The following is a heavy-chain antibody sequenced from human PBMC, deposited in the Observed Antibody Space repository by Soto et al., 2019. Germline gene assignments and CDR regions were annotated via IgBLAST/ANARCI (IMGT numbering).Heavy chain of an antibody. J-gene: IGHJ4*02. Sequence: GGSLRLSCEASGFTFTSDSMTWVRQAPGKGLEWVSSISSHGRDIFYADSVKGRFTISRDNAKDSLHLQMNSLTGEDSAVYYCARGAALAGKLDLWGQGTLVTVSS. CDR2: ISSHGRDI. V-gene: IGHV3-21*06. D-gene: IGHD6-19*01. CDR3: ARGAALAGKLDL. CDR1: GFTFTSDS.